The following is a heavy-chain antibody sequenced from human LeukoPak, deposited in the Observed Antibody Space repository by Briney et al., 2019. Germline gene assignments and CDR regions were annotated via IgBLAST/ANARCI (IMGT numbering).Heavy chain of an antibody. CDR1: GYTFTNFG. Sequence: ASVKVSCKAAGYTFTNFGIGWVRQAPGQGLEWLGWISVYNGNTNYAQKVQGRVCMTTDTSTSTAYLEVRSMRPDDTAVYYCPRHQFCSGGTCYSNFDYWGQGTLVTVSS. J-gene: IGHJ4*02. CDR3: PRHQFCSGGTCYSNFDY. D-gene: IGHD2-15*01. CDR2: ISVYNGNT. V-gene: IGHV1-18*01.